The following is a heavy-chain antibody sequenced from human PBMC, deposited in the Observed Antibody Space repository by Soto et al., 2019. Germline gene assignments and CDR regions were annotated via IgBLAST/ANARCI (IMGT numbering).Heavy chain of an antibody. V-gene: IGHV3-23*01. J-gene: IGHJ4*02. CDR2: ITSSGGNT. Sequence: GGSLRLSCAASGFTFSSYAMSWVRQAPGKRLEWVSAITSSGGNTYYADSVKGRFTISRDNSQNTVYLQMNILGAEDTAVYYCTKESSNSRPLYYWGQGTLVTVSS. CDR1: GFTFSSYA. D-gene: IGHD4-4*01. CDR3: TKESSNSRPLYY.